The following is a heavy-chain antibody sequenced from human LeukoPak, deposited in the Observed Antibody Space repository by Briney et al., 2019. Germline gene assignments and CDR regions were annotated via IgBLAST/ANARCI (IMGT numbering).Heavy chain of an antibody. J-gene: IGHJ4*02. CDR3: VRHVAGAFDY. CDR1: GFTFGDYA. D-gene: IGHD7-27*01. CDR2: IRSKAYGGTT. Sequence: GGSLRLSCTASGFTFGDYAMSWVRQAPGKGLEWVGFIRSKAYGGTTEYAASVKGRFTISRDDSKSIAYLQMNSLKTEDTAVYYCVRHVAGAFDYWGQGTLVTVSS. V-gene: IGHV3-49*04.